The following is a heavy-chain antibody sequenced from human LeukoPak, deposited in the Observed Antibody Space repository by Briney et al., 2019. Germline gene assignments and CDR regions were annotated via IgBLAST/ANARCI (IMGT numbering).Heavy chain of an antibody. CDR3: ARGWSETTIYYYFLDV. CDR2: INHSAYT. D-gene: IGHD3-3*01. J-gene: IGHJ6*03. CDR1: GGSFSGYY. V-gene: IGHV4-34*01. Sequence: SETLSLTCTVYGGSFSGYYWSWIRQPPGKGLQWIGEINHSAYTNYNPSLKSRATISVDTSKNQFSLKLNSVTAADTAVYYCARGWSETTIYYYFLDVWGKGTTVTVSS.